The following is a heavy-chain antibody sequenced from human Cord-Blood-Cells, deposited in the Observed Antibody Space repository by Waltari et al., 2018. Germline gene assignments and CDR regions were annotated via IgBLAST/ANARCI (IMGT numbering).Heavy chain of an antibody. CDR3: VSIAARGY. V-gene: IGHV3-48*03. D-gene: IGHD6-6*01. J-gene: IGHJ4*02. Sequence: EVQLVESGGGLVQPGGSLRLSCAASGFTFSSYEMNWVRQAPGKGLEWVSDISSSGSTIYYSDSVKGRFTISRDNAKNSLYLQMNSLRAEDTAVYYCVSIAARGYWGQGTLVTVSS. CDR1: GFTFSSYE. CDR2: ISSSGSTI.